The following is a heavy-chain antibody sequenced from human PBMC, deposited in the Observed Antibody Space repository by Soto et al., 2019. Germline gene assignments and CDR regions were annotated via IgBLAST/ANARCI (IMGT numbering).Heavy chain of an antibody. CDR2: IYHSGST. J-gene: IGHJ6*02. Sequence: SETLSLTCAVSGYSISSGYYWGWIRQPPGKGLEWIGSIYHSGSTYYNPSLKSRVTISVDTSKNQFSLKLSSVTAADTAVYYCAREHTAMGLGDSPAGYYYGMVVWGQGTTVTVSS. D-gene: IGHD5-18*01. V-gene: IGHV4-38-2*02. CDR1: GYSISSGYY. CDR3: AREHTAMGLGDSPAGYYYGMVV.